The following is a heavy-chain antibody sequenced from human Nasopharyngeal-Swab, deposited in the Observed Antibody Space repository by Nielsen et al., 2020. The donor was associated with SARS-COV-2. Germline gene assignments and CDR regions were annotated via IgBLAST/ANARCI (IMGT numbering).Heavy chain of an antibody. D-gene: IGHD3-9*01. CDR2: IIPIFGTP. V-gene: IGHV1-69*13. Sequence: SVKVSCKASGGTFGTYALSWVRQAPGQGFEWMGGIIPIFGTPNYAQKFRGRVTMTADESTSTAYMELSSLRSEDTAVYYCARGYFVDYYFSHMDVWGKGTTVTVSS. CDR1: GGTFGTYA. J-gene: IGHJ6*03. CDR3: ARGYFVDYYFSHMDV.